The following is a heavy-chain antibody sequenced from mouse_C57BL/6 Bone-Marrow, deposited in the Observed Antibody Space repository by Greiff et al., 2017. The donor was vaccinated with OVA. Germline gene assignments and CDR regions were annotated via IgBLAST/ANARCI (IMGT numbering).Heavy chain of an antibody. CDR2: IYPGDGVI. V-gene: IGHV1-80*01. CDR3: ARGYF. Sequence: VKLQQSGADLVKPGASVEISCKASGYAFSSYWRNWVKQRPGRGLKGMGRIYPGDGVITNNGKLKGKATLTADKSSSTAYMQLSSLTSEDSAVYFCARGYFWGQGTTLTVSS. J-gene: IGHJ2*01. CDR1: GYAFSSYW.